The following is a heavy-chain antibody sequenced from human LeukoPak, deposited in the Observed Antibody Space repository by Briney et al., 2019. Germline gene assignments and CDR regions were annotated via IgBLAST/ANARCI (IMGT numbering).Heavy chain of an antibody. Sequence: GGSLRLSCAASGFTVSSNYMSWVRQARGQGLEWVSLIYSGGGATYADSVKGRFTISRDNSKNTLYLQMNSLRAEDTALYYCVKDLENCGGDCYLLQFWGQGTLVTVSS. CDR3: VKDLENCGGDCYLLQF. D-gene: IGHD2-21*02. J-gene: IGHJ4*02. CDR1: GFTVSSNY. CDR2: IYSGGGA. V-gene: IGHV3-53*01.